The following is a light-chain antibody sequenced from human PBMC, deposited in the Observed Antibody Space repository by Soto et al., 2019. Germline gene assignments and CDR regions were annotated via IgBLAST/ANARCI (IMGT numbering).Light chain of an antibody. CDR3: YSPVDGTTGV. CDR1: STDVGANNY. Sequence: QSALTQPASVSGSPRQSITVSRTGTSTDVGANNYVSWYQQHPGRAPKVMIYDVTNRPSGVSNRFSGSKSGNTASLTISGLQAEDEADYYCYSPVDGTTGVFGGGTKLTVL. V-gene: IGLV2-14*01. CDR2: DVT. J-gene: IGLJ2*01.